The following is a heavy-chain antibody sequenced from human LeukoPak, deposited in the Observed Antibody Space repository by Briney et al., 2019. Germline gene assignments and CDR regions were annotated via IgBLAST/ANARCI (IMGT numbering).Heavy chain of an antibody. CDR3: ARRVEVVVPAAIDWFDP. V-gene: IGHV5-51*01. CDR1: GYSFNTYW. CDR2: IYPGDSDT. Sequence: GESLKISCKGSGYSFNTYWIAWVRQMPGKGLEWMGIIYPGDSDTRYSPSFQGQVTISADKSISTAYLQWSSLKASDTAMYYCARRVEVVVPAAIDWFDPWGQGTLVTVSS. J-gene: IGHJ5*02. D-gene: IGHD2-2*01.